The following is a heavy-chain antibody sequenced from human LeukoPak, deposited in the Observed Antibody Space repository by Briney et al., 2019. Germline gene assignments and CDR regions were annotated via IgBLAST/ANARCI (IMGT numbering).Heavy chain of an antibody. Sequence: HTGGSLRLSCAASGFTFSSYAMSWVRQAPGKGLEWVANIKQDGSEKYYVGSVRGRFTISRDNAKSSLYLQMNSLRAEDTAVYYCVRAMDVWGQGTTITVSS. CDR3: VRAMDV. V-gene: IGHV3-7*03. J-gene: IGHJ6*02. CDR2: IKQDGSEK. CDR1: GFTFSSYA.